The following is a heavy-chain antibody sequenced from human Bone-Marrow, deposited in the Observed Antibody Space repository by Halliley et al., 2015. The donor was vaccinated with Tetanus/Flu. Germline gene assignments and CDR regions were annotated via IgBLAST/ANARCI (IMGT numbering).Heavy chain of an antibody. Sequence: LSLTCAASGFTVNNYAMSWVRQAPGKGLEWVSAISGSGGRTYYADSVPGRFTISKADTKKTLYLQLNSLRAEDTARYYCAKEPGDADGLADLWGQGTPVPVSS. CDR3: AKEPGDADGLADL. D-gene: IGHD3-16*01. CDR1: GFTVNNYA. J-gene: IGHJ5*02. V-gene: IGHV3-23*01. CDR2: ISGSGGRT.